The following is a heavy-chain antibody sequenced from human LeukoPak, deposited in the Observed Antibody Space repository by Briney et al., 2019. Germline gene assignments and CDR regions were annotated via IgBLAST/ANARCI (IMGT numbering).Heavy chain of an antibody. V-gene: IGHV4-34*01. CDR1: GGSFSGYY. CDR3: ARGLQIGFLEY. CDR2: INHSGST. D-gene: IGHD4-11*01. Sequence: PSETLSLTCAVYGGSFSGYYWSWIRQPPGKGLEWIGEINHSGSTNYNPSLKSRVTISVDTSKNQFSLKLSSVAAADTAVYYCARGLQIGFLEYWGQGALVTVSS. J-gene: IGHJ4*02.